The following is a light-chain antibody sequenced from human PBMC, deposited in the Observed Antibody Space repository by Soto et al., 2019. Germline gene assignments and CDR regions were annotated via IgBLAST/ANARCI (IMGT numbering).Light chain of an antibody. J-gene: IGLJ2*01. CDR2: EVS. CDR3: GSFAGSPVV. V-gene: IGLV2-8*01. CDR1: SSDVGEENY. Sequence: SVLTQPPSASGSPGQSVTITCSGTSSDVGEENYVSWYQQHPGKVPKLILYEVSKRPSGVPDRFSGSRSGNTASLTVSGLQAEDEADYYCGSFAGSPVVFGGGTQLTVL.